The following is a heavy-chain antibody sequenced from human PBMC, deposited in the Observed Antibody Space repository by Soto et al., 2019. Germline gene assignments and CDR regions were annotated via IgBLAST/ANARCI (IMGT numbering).Heavy chain of an antibody. Sequence: GGSLRLSCAASGFTFSSYWMSWVRQAPGKGLEWVANIKQDGSEKYYVDSVKGRFTISRDNAKNSLYLQMNSLRAEDTAVYYWARAGIALYSSSPGRYLDLWGRGTLVTGAS. D-gene: IGHD6-6*01. V-gene: IGHV3-7*01. CDR2: IKQDGSEK. CDR3: ARAGIALYSSSPGRYLDL. CDR1: GFTFSSYW. J-gene: IGHJ2*01.